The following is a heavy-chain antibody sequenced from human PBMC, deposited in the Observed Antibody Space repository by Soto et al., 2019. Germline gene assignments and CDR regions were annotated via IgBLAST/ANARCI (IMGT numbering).Heavy chain of an antibody. J-gene: IGHJ4*02. V-gene: IGHV3-53*01. D-gene: IGHD1-1*01. Sequence: GGSLSLSCAASGFTVSSSYLTWVRQAPGKGLEWVAILYTGTDTVYADSVKGRFTISRDSSKNTLYLQMHSLRAEDTAMYFCARSRYNGTYSVRLLDYWGEGAPFTGYS. CDR1: GFTVSSSY. CDR3: ARSRYNGTYSVRLLDY. CDR2: LYTGTDT.